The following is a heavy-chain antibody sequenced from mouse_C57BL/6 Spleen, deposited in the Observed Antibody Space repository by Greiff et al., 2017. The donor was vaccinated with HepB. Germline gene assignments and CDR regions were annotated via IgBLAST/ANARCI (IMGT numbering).Heavy chain of an antibody. V-gene: IGHV1-61*01. CDR1: GYTFTSYW. D-gene: IGHD3-2*02. CDR3: ARTGDSSGYEGMDY. Sequence: LVRPGSSVKLSCKASGYTFTSYWMDWVKQRPGQGLEWIGNIYPSDSETHYNQKFKDKATLTVDKSSSTAYMQLSSLTSEDSAVYYCARTGDSSGYEGMDYWGQGTSVTVSS. J-gene: IGHJ4*01. CDR2: IYPSDSET.